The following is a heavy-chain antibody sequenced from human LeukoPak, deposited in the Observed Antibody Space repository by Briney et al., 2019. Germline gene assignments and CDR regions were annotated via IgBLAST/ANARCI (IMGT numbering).Heavy chain of an antibody. J-gene: IGHJ4*02. CDR3: TRRTCSGGSCHFDY. Sequence: GGSLRLSCAASGFTFSSYDLHWVRQATGKGLEWVSAIDTAGDTYYLDSVKGRFTISRENAKNSLYLQMNSLRAGDTAVYYCTRRTCSGGSCHFDYWGQGTLVTVSS. D-gene: IGHD2-15*01. CDR1: GFTFSSYD. V-gene: IGHV3-13*01. CDR2: IDTAGDT.